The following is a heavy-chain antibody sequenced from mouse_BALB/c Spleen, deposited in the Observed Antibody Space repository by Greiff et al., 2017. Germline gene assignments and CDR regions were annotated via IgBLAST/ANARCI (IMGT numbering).Heavy chain of an antibody. CDR1: GYTFTSYT. Sequence: VKLMESGAELARPGASVKMSCKASGYTFTSYTMHWVKQRPGQGLEWIGYINPSSGYTNYNQKFKDKATLTADKSSSTAYMQLSSLTSEDSAVYYCARSGNRYSYFDYWGQGTTLTVSS. CDR2: INPSSGYT. V-gene: IGHV1-4*01. CDR3: ARSGNRYSYFDY. J-gene: IGHJ2*01. D-gene: IGHD2-14*01.